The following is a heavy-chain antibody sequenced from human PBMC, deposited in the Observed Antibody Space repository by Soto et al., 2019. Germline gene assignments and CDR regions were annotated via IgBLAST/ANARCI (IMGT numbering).Heavy chain of an antibody. Sequence: ESGGGLVQPGGSLTLSCAASEFAFSSYWMTWVRQAPGKGLEWVANIRKDGSQRSYLDSVRGRFTISRDNSKNSLYLQMNSLRAEDTALYFCERDVFPGSSGVYFDAFDIWCQGTRVTVS. D-gene: IGHD6-25*01. J-gene: IGHJ3*02. CDR2: IRKDGSQR. V-gene: IGHV3-7*05. CDR3: ERDVFPGSSGVYFDAFDI. CDR1: EFAFSSYW.